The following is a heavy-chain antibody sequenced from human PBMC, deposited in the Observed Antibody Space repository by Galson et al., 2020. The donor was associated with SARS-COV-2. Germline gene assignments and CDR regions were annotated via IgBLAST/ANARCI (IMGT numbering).Heavy chain of an antibody. V-gene: IGHV4-4*02. D-gene: IGHD3-22*01. Sequence: ASETLSLTCAVFGVSISSNNGWSWVRQSPGKGLEWIGEIYHSGSPNYNPSLKSRVTMLVDSSKNQFSLRLNSVTAADTAVYYCAREDGRSGYQYYYGLDVWGQGTAVTVSS. J-gene: IGHJ6*02. CDR2: IYHSGSP. CDR1: GVSISSNNG. CDR3: AREDGRSGYQYYYGLDV.